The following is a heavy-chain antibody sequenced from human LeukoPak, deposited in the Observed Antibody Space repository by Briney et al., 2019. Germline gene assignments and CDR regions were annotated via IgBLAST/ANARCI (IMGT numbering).Heavy chain of an antibody. CDR2: FYYSGST. V-gene: IGHV4-59*01. CDR3: ARVLTYDDYSRGGNWFDP. J-gene: IGHJ5*02. D-gene: IGHD4-11*01. Sequence: SSETLSLTCTVSGGSISSYYWSWIRQPPGKGLELIGYFYYSGSTNYNPSLKSQVTISVDTSKNQFSLKLSSVTAADTAVYYCARVLTYDDYSRGGNWFDPWGQGTLVTVSS. CDR1: GGSISSYY.